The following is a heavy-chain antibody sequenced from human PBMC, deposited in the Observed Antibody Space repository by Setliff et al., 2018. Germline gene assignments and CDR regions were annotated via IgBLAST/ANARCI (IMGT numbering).Heavy chain of an antibody. J-gene: IGHJ4*02. CDR3: ARSRYELPHYYFDY. CDR1: GFSLTTSGTC. CDR2: IDWDGEK. Sequence: GSGPTLVNPTQTLTLTCTFSGFSLTTSGTCVTWIRQPPGKALEWLAQIDWDGEKYYNTSLRTRLTLSKDTSKNQVFLTMTNMDPVDTATYYCARSRYELPHYYFDYWGQGILVTVSS. V-gene: IGHV2-70*01. D-gene: IGHD1-7*01.